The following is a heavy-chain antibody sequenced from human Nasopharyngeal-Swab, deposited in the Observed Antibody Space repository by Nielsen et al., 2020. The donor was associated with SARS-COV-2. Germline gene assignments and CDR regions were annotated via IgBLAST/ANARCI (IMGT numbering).Heavy chain of an antibody. CDR3: TTDYYFDY. CDR2: IGDKAHNYAT. V-gene: IGHV3-73*01. CDR1: GFVFSGSA. D-gene: IGHD4/OR15-4a*01. Sequence: GESLKISCAASGFVFSGSAIHRVRQASGKGLEWVGRIGDKAHNYATTYAASVKGRFTISRDDSKNTAFLQMDSLNTEDTALYYCTTDYYFDYWGQGTPVTVSS. J-gene: IGHJ4*02.